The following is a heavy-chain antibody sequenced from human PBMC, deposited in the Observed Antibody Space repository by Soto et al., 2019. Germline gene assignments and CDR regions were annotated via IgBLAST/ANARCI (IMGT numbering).Heavy chain of an antibody. Sequence: QVQLQESGPGLVKPSQTLSLTCTVSGGSISSGGYYWSWIRQHPGKGLEWIGYIYYSGSTYYNPPIKSRVTISVDTSKNQFALKLSSVTAADTAVYYCARGVTMVRGVIHTPYFDYWGQGTLVTVSS. V-gene: IGHV4-31*03. CDR1: GGSISSGGYY. CDR3: ARGVTMVRGVIHTPYFDY. J-gene: IGHJ4*02. CDR2: IYYSGST. D-gene: IGHD3-10*01.